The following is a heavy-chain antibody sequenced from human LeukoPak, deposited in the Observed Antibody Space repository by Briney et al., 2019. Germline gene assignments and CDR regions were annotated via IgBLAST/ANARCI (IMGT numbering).Heavy chain of an antibody. J-gene: IGHJ4*02. CDR2: IYYSGST. Sequence: SETLSPTCTVSGGSISSGGYYWSWIRQHPGKGLEWIGYIYYSGSTYYNPSLKSRVTISVDTSKNQFSLKLSSVTAADTAVYYCARASGDDYYGSGSYYNYWGQGTLVTVSS. D-gene: IGHD3-10*01. V-gene: IGHV4-31*03. CDR1: GGSISSGGYY. CDR3: ARASGDDYYGSGSYYNY.